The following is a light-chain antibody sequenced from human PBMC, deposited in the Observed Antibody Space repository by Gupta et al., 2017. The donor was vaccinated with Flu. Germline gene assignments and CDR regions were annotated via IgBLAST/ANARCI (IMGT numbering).Light chain of an antibody. V-gene: IGLV3-21*02. J-gene: IGLJ3*02. CDR2: DDS. CDR3: QVWDSISRRM. CDR1: AVGSKS. Sequence: YVLTQPPSVSVAPGQTARITRGGDAVGSKSMHLYQHKPGHAPAVVVHDDSDRPSVIPARFAGSNAGNTATLTIGMGEAGDEAYYYGQVWDSISRRMFGGGTKLTVL.